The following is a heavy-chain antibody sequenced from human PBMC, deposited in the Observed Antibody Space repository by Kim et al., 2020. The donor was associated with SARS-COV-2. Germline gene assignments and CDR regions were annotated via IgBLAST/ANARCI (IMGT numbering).Heavy chain of an antibody. CDR3: ARVAAAGPYYYYYYMDV. V-gene: IGHV3-33*01. CDR2: MWFDGSNK. CDR1: GFTFSSYG. Sequence: GGSLRLSCAASGFTFSSYGMHWVRQAPGKGLEWMAFMWFDGSNKNYSDSVKGRFAISRDNSKNTLYLQMNNLRVEDTAGYYCARVAAAGPYYYYYYMDV. J-gene: IGHJ6*03. D-gene: IGHD6-13*01.